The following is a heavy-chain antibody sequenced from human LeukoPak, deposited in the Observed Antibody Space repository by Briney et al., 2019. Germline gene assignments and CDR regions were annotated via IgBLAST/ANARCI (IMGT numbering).Heavy chain of an antibody. J-gene: IGHJ4*02. CDR2: INPNSGGT. V-gene: IGHV1-2*02. CDR1: GYTFTGYY. Sequence: GSVKVSCMASGYTFTGYYMHWVRQAPGQGLEWMGWINPNSGGTNYAQKFQGRVTMTRDTSISTAYMELSRLRSDDTAVYYCARVANYYDSSGYYYWGQGTLVTVSS. CDR3: ARVANYYDSSGYYY. D-gene: IGHD3-22*01.